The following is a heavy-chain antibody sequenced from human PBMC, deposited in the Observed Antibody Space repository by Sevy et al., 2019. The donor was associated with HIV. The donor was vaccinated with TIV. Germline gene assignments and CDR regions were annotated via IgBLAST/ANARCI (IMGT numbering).Heavy chain of an antibody. CDR2: MNPNSGNT. CDR1: GYTFTSYD. CDR3: ARGLLFTGATDY. Sequence: ASVKVSCKASGYTFTSYDINWVRQATGQGLEWMGWMNPNSGNTGYAQKFQGRVTMTRNTSISTAYMELGSLGSEDTAVYYCARGLLFTGATDYWGQGTLVTVSS. J-gene: IGHJ4*02. V-gene: IGHV1-8*01. D-gene: IGHD1-26*01.